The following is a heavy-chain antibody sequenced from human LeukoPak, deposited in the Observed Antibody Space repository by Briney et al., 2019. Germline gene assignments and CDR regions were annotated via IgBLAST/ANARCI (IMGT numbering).Heavy chain of an antibody. Sequence: GGSLRLSCVASGFTFGYYWMNWVRQAPGKGLEWVANIKEDGNEKYYVDSVKGRFTISRDNAKNSLYLQMNSLRAEDTAVYYCARVKNYYYYMDVWGKGTTVTVSS. CDR1: GFTFGYYW. J-gene: IGHJ6*03. CDR2: IKEDGNEK. V-gene: IGHV3-7*01. D-gene: IGHD2/OR15-2a*01. CDR3: ARVKNYYYYMDV.